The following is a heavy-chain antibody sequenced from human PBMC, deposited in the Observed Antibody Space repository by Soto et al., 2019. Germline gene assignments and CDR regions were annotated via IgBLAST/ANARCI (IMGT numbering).Heavy chain of an antibody. V-gene: IGHV3-72*01. CDR2: SRNKAKSYST. CDR3: ARFSGSYTRGLDY. Sequence: EVQLVESGGGLVQPGGSLRLSCAASGFTFSDHYMDWVRQAPGKGLEWVGRSRNKAKSYSTEYAASVKGRFTISRDKSKNSLYLQMNSLKTEDTAVYYCARFSGSYTRGLDYWGQGTLVTVSS. D-gene: IGHD1-26*01. J-gene: IGHJ4*02. CDR1: GFTFSDHY.